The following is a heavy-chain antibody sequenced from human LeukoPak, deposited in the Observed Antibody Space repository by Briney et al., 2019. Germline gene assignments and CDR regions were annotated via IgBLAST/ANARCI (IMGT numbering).Heavy chain of an antibody. CDR1: GFTFSSYA. V-gene: IGHV3-23*01. D-gene: IGHD6-25*01. J-gene: IGHJ4*02. CDR3: AKVPHRGAAFRGSDGY. CDR2: ISGSGGST. Sequence: PGGSLRLSCAASGFTFSSYAMSWVRQAPGKGLEWVSAISGSGGSTYYADSVKGRFTISRDNSKNTPYLQMNSLRAEDTAVYYCAKVPHRGAAFRGSDGYWGQGTLVTVSS.